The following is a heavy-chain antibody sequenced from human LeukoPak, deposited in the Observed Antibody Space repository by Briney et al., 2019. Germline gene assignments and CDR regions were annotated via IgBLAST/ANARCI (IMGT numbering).Heavy chain of an antibody. Sequence: SETLSLTCAVYGGSFSGYYWSWIRQPPGKGLEWIGEINHSGSTSYNPSLKSQVTISVDTSKNQFSLKLSSVTAADTAVYYCARVGSYFDRGGPKGLVTDYWGQGTLVTVSS. CDR1: GGSFSGYY. V-gene: IGHV4-34*01. J-gene: IGHJ4*02. CDR2: INHSGST. CDR3: ARVGSYFDRGGPKGLVTDY. D-gene: IGHD3-22*01.